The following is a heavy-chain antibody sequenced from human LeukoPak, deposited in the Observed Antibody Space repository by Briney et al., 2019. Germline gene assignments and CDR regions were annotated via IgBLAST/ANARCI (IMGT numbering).Heavy chain of an antibody. D-gene: IGHD3-9*01. J-gene: IGHJ3*02. CDR1: GGSFSGYY. Sequence: PSETLSLTCAVYGGSFSGYYWSWIRQPPGKGLEWIGEINHSGSTNYNPSLKSRVTISVDTSKNQFSLKLSSVTAADTAVYYCARHRLVIPRLVAFDIWGQGTMVTVSS. CDR2: INHSGST. CDR3: ARHRLVIPRLVAFDI. V-gene: IGHV4-34*01.